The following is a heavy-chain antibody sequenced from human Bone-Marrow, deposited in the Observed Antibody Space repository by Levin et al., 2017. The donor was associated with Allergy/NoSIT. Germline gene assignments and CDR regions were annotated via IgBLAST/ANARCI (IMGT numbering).Heavy chain of an antibody. CDR3: ARQEIVAAVETYNWFDP. Sequence: SCTVSGGSISSHYWSWIRQPPGKGLEWIGYISYSRITNYNPSLQSRFTISVDTSKNQFSLKLSSVTAADTAVYYCARQEIVAAVETYNWFDPWGQGTLVTVSS. V-gene: IGHV4-59*08. CDR1: GGSISSHY. D-gene: IGHD5-12*01. J-gene: IGHJ5*02. CDR2: ISYSRIT.